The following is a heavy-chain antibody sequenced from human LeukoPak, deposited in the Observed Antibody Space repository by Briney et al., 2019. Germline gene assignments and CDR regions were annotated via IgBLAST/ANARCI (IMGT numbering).Heavy chain of an antibody. CDR1: GSTSANYA. CDR2: ICGGGTNT. CDR3: AKGWSASCYSGGET. V-gene: IGHV3-23*01. J-gene: IGHJ5*02. Sequence: GGSLRLSCAASGSTSANYAMTWVRQAPGQGPEWVSSICGGGTNTFYADSVKGRFTISRDDSKNMLYLQMNGLRADDSAIYYCAKGWSASCYSGGETWGRGTLVTVSS. D-gene: IGHD2-2*02.